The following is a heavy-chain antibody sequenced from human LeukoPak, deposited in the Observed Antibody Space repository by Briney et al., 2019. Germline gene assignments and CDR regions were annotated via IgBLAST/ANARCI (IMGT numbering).Heavy chain of an antibody. V-gene: IGHV4-39*07. Sequence: SSETLSLTCTVSGGSMTAGDYYWGWVRQPPGTGLQWIATSYQGASLKSRVTISLDTSKNQFSLRLTSVTAADTAVYYCARIYGLYQEAMDVWGPGITVTVSS. CDR1: GGSMTAGDYY. CDR3: ARIYGLYQEAMDV. CDR2: S. J-gene: IGHJ6*02. D-gene: IGHD3-16*02.